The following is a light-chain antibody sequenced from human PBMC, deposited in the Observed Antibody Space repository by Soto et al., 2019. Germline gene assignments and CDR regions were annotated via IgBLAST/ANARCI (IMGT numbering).Light chain of an antibody. CDR1: SSDVGGYNY. CDR2: EVS. V-gene: IGLV2-14*01. CDR3: TSYTRYSTLDV. Sequence: QSVLTQPASVSGSPGQSITISCTGTSSDVGGYNYVSWYQQHPDKAPKLMIYEVSNRPSGVSNRFSGSKSGHTASLTISGLQSEDEADSFCTSYTRYSTLDVFGTGTKVTVL. J-gene: IGLJ1*01.